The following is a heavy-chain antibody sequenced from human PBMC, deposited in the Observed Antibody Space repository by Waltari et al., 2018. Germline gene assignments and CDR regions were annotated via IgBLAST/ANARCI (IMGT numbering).Heavy chain of an antibody. CDR3: ARGSYYDSSGYYYDNAFDI. Sequence: EVQLVQSGAEVKKPGESLKISCKGSGYSFTSYWIGWVRQMPGKGLEWMGIIYPCDSDTRYSPSFQGQVTISADKSISTAYLQWSSLKASDTAMYYCARGSYYDSSGYYYDNAFDIWGQGTMVTVSS. CDR2: IYPCDSDT. CDR1: GYSFTSYW. J-gene: IGHJ3*02. V-gene: IGHV5-51*01. D-gene: IGHD3-22*01.